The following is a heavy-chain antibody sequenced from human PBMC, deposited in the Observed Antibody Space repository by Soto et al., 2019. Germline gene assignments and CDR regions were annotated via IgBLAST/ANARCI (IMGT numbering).Heavy chain of an antibody. V-gene: IGHV4-59*01. CDR2: IYYSGSP. CDR3: AGRRDAYNGWYFDL. J-gene: IGHJ2*01. Sequence: SETLSLTCTVSGGSISSYYWSWIRQPPGKGLEWIGYIYYSGSPNYSPSLESRVTISEDTSKNQFSLKLSSVTAADTAICYCAGRRDAYNGWYFDLWGRGTLVTVSS. CDR1: GGSISSYY. D-gene: IGHD1-1*01.